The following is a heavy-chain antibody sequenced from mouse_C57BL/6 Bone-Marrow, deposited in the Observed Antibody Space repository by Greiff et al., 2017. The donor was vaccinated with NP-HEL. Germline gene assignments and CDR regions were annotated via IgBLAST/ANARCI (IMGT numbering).Heavy chain of an antibody. CDR1: GYSITSDY. J-gene: IGHJ2*01. V-gene: IGHV3-8*01. CDR3: AREAIYYGSFDY. CDR2: ISYSGST. D-gene: IGHD2-2*01. Sequence: DVKLQESGPGLAKPSQILSLTCSVTGYSITSDYWNWIRKFPGNKLEYMGYISYSGSTYYNPSLKSRISITRYTSKNQYYLQLNSVTTEDTATYYCAREAIYYGSFDYWGQGTTLTVSS.